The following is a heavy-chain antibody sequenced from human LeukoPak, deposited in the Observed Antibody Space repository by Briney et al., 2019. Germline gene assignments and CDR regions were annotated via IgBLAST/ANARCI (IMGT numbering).Heavy chain of an antibody. CDR3: ARDIGEWFGERWAFDDY. V-gene: IGHV3-21*01. D-gene: IGHD3-10*01. Sequence: GGSLRLSCAASGFTFSTYSMNWVRQAPGKGLEWVSSISSSGSYIYYANSVKGRFTISRDNAKNSLYLQMNSLRAEDTAVYYCARDIGEWFGERWAFDDYWGQGTLVTVSS. J-gene: IGHJ4*02. CDR1: GFTFSTYS. CDR2: ISSSGSYI.